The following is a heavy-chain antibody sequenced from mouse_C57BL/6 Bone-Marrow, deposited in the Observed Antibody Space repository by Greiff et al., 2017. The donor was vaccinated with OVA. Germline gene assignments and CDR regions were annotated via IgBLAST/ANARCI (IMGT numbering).Heavy chain of an antibody. CDR3: AREEATTVVAPFDY. Sequence: VKLMESGAELARPGASVKLSCKASGYTFTSYGISWVKQRTGQGLEWIGEIYPRSGNTYYNEKFKGKATLTADKSSSTAYMELRSLTSEDSAVYFCAREEATTVVAPFDYWGQGTTLTVSS. D-gene: IGHD1-1*01. J-gene: IGHJ2*01. CDR1: GYTFTSYG. V-gene: IGHV1-81*01. CDR2: IYPRSGNT.